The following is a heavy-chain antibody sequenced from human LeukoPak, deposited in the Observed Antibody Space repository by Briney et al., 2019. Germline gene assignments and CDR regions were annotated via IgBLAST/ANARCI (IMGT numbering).Heavy chain of an antibody. V-gene: IGHV4-34*01. CDR3: ARGRKQLVDYYYYYYMDV. Sequence: SETLSLTCAVYGGSFSGYYWSWIRQPPGKGLEWIGEINHSGSTNYNPSLKSRVTISVDTSKNQFSLKLSSVTAADTAVYYCARGRKQLVDYYYYYYMDVWGKGTTVTVSS. CDR2: INHSGST. D-gene: IGHD6-6*01. J-gene: IGHJ6*03. CDR1: GGSFSGYY.